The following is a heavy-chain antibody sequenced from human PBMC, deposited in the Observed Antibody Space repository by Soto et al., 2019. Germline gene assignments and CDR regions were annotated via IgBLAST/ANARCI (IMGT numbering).Heavy chain of an antibody. CDR3: ARDRYCSDASCHPSYYYYGLDV. CDR2: IYHSGST. V-gene: IGHV4-4*02. J-gene: IGHJ6*02. Sequence: PEETLSLTCAVSGGSISSSDWWSWVRQPPGKGLEWIGEIYHSGSTNYNPSLKSRVTISVDKSNNQFSLKLNSVTAADTAVYYCARDRYCSDASCHPSYYYYGLDVWGQGTTVTVS. CDR1: GGSISSSDW. D-gene: IGHD2-15*01.